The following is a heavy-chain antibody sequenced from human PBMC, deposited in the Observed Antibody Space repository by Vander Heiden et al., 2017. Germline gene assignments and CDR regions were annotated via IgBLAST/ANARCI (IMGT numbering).Heavy chain of an antibody. CDR2: MNPYTRQA. J-gene: IGHJ4*02. CDR3: AKGRGSSSWYPDF. V-gene: IGHV1-8*02. CDR1: GSTFSNYD. Sequence: QVQLVQSGAEVKKPGASVKVSCKASGSTFSNYDIYWVRQATGQGLEWMGWMNPYTRQAGHAQKFQGRVTMTRDTSISTAYMELSNLKSEDTAVYFCAKGRGSSSWYPDFWGQGTLVTVSS. D-gene: IGHD6-13*01.